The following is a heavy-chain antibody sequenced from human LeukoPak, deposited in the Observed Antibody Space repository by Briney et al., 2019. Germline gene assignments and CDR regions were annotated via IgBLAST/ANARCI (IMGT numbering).Heavy chain of an antibody. J-gene: IGHJ6*02. CDR2: IKSKIDGGTT. V-gene: IGHV3-15*07. D-gene: IGHD6-13*01. Sequence: KSGGSLRLSCAASGFSLSIAWMNWVRQAPGKGLEWVGRIKSKIDGGTTDYAVPVKGRFTISRDDSKNTLYLQMNSLKIEDTAVYYCTAVRPYDAAAGREGYGIDVWGQGTTVTVSS. CDR1: GFSLSIAW. CDR3: TAVRPYDAAAGREGYGIDV.